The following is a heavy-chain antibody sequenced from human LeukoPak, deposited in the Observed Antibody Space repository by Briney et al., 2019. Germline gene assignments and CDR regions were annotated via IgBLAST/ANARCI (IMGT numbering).Heavy chain of an antibody. D-gene: IGHD3-10*01. Sequence: PSETLSLTCTVSGASISSYYWSWIRQPPGKGLEWIGYIYTSGSTNYNPSLKSRVTISVDSSKNQFSLKVSSVTAADTAVYYCARLDRFGTIYYYMDVWGKGTTVTVSS. V-gene: IGHV4-4*09. J-gene: IGHJ6*03. CDR1: GASISSYY. CDR2: IYTSGST. CDR3: ARLDRFGTIYYYMDV.